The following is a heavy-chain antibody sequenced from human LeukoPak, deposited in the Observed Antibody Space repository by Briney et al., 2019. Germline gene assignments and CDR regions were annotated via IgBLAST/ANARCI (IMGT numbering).Heavy chain of an antibody. CDR3: ARGLGRLPLDY. CDR2: IYYSGST. CDR1: GGSVSSGSYY. V-gene: IGHV4-61*01. D-gene: IGHD2-15*01. Sequence: SETLSLTCTVSGGSVSSGSYYWSWIRQPPGKGLEWIGYIYYSGSTNYNPSLKSRVTISVDTSKNQFSLKLSSVTAADTAVYYCARGLGRLPLDYWGQGTLVTVSS. J-gene: IGHJ4*02.